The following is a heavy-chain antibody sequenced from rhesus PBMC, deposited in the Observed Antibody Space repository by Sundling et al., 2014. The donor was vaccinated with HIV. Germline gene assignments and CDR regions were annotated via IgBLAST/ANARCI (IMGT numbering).Heavy chain of an antibody. Sequence: QVQLVQSGAEVKKPGASMKISCKTSGFTFDSYVISWVRQAPGQGLEWMGGIVPLVGVTNYAQTFQGRVTITADKSTSTAYMELTSLRSEDTALYYCARGRYRKGFDYWGQGVLVNRLL. CDR2: IVPLVGVT. CDR1: GFTFDSYV. V-gene: IGHV1-198*02. CDR3: ARGRYRKGFDY. D-gene: IGHD5-24*01. J-gene: IGHJ4*01.